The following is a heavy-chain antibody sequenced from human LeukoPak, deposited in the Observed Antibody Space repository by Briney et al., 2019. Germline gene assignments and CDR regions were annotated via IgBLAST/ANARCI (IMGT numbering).Heavy chain of an antibody. V-gene: IGHV1-2*02. CDR3: ARREFTPAGPGNYHYYYLDV. Sequence: ASVKVSCKASGYTFIDNYLHWVRQAPGQGLEWMGWINPNSGGINFQGRVTMTRDTSISTAYMELDRLTSGDTAIYYCARREFTPAGPGNYHYYYLDVWGKGTMLTVSS. CDR1: GYTFIDNY. CDR2: INPNSGGI. J-gene: IGHJ6*03. D-gene: IGHD6-13*01.